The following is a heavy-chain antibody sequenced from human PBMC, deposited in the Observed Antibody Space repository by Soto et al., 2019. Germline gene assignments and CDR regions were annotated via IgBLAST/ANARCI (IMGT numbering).Heavy chain of an antibody. CDR3: ARVAGYSCSWEGYYFDY. V-gene: IGHV1-2*04. CDR2: INPNSGGT. Sequence: ASVKVSCKASGYTFTVYYMHWVRRAPGQGLEWMGWINPNSGGTNYAQKFPGWVTMTRDTSISTAYMELSRLRSDDTAVYYCARVAGYSCSWEGYYFDYWGQGTLVTVSS. D-gene: IGHD6-13*01. CDR1: GYTFTVYY. J-gene: IGHJ4*02.